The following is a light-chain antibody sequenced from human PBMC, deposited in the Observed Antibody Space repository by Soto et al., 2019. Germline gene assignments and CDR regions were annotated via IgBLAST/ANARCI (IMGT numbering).Light chain of an antibody. CDR1: QSVSSNF. CDR2: GAS. Sequence: EIVLTQSPGTLSLSPGERATLSCSASQSVSSNFLAWYRRKPGQAPRLLIYGASSRATGVPDRFRGSVSGTDFTLTITRLEPEDFAVYYCQQYGSSPTFGQGTKVEIK. J-gene: IGKJ1*01. CDR3: QQYGSSPT. V-gene: IGKV3-20*01.